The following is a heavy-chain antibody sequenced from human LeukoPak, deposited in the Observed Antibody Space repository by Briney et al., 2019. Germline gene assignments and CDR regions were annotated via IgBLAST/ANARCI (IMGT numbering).Heavy chain of an antibody. Sequence: GGSLRLSCAASGFTFSDYYMSWIRQAPGKGLEWVSYISSSGSTIYYADSVKGRFTISRDNAKNSLYLQMNSLRAEDTAVYYCARDVFIGPYYYYYMDVWGKGTTATVSS. J-gene: IGHJ6*03. CDR2: ISSSGSTI. V-gene: IGHV3-11*04. CDR3: ARDVFIGPYYYYYMDV. CDR1: GFTFSDYY. D-gene: IGHD5/OR15-5a*01.